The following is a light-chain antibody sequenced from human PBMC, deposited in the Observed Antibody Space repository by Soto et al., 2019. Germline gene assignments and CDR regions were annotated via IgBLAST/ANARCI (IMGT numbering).Light chain of an antibody. CDR1: QSVSKY. CDR3: QQSYSTPGT. J-gene: IGKJ1*01. V-gene: IGKV1-39*01. Sequence: DIQMTQSPSSLSASVGDRVTITCRASQSVSKYLNWYQQNPGKAPKLLIYGAFSLHSGVPSRFSDSGSGTYFTLTISNLQPEDFASYYCQQSYSTPGTFGQGTKVEIK. CDR2: GAF.